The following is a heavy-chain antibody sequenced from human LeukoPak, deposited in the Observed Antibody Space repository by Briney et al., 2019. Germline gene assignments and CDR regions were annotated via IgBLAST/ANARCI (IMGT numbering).Heavy chain of an antibody. CDR2: ISGSGGST. CDR1: GFTFSSYA. Sequence: GGSLRLSCAASGFTFSSYAMSWVRQAPGKGLEWVSAISGSGGSTYYADSVKGRFTISRDNSKNTLYLQMNSLRAEDTAVYYYANEPPIWFGELPLYWGQGTLVTVSS. CDR3: ANEPPIWFGELPLY. V-gene: IGHV3-23*01. J-gene: IGHJ4*02. D-gene: IGHD3-10*01.